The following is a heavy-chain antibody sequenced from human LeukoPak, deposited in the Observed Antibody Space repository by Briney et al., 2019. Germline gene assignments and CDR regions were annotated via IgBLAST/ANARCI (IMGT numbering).Heavy chain of an antibody. CDR3: AKGNYDFWSGYQGLSYFDY. Sequence: GGSLRLSCAASGFTFSSYAMSWVRQAPGKGLEWVSAISGSGVATYYADSVKGRFTISRDNSKNTLYLQMNSLRAGDTAVYYCAKGNYDFWSGYQGLSYFDYWGQGTLVTVSS. D-gene: IGHD3-3*01. V-gene: IGHV3-23*01. CDR2: ISGSGVAT. J-gene: IGHJ4*02. CDR1: GFTFSSYA.